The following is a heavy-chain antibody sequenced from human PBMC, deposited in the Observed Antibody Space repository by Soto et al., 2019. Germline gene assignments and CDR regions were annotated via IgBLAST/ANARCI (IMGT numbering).Heavy chain of an antibody. CDR3: ARAGYCGPGCYYYFDY. CDR1: GFTLGSYW. Sequence: EVQLVESGGGLVQPGGSLRLSCAVSGFTLGSYWMKWVRLIPGKGLEWVAYIKPDGSATYYVDSVKGRFTISRDNAKNSLYLQMNSLRVEDTSVYYCARAGYCGPGCYYYFDYWGQGTLVTVSS. CDR2: IKPDGSAT. J-gene: IGHJ4*02. V-gene: IGHV3-7*01. D-gene: IGHD2-21*02.